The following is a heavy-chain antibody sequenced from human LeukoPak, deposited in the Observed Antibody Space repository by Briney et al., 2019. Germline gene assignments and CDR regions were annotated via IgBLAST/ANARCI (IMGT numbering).Heavy chain of an antibody. J-gene: IGHJ4*02. Sequence: GGSLRLSCAVSGFTFSSYAMSWVRQAPGKGLEWVSAISGSGGSTYYADSVKGRFTISRDNSKNTLYLQMNSLRAEDTAVYYCAKVWGLQLWWLFDYWGQGTLVTVSS. V-gene: IGHV3-23*01. CDR3: AKVWGLQLWWLFDY. CDR2: ISGSGGST. CDR1: GFTFSSYA. D-gene: IGHD5-18*01.